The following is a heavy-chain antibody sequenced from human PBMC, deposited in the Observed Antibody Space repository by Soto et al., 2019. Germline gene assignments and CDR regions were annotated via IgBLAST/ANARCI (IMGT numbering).Heavy chain of an antibody. D-gene: IGHD6-19*01. J-gene: IGHJ4*02. V-gene: IGHV1-2*02. CDR3: ARPPGYISDWYYFDL. Sequence: ASVKVSCKASGYTITGYYMHWVRQAPGQGFEWMGRISPKSGGTNYAQKFQGRVTMTWDTSLNTAYMELSSLISEDTAVYYCARPPGYISDWYYFDLWGQGTLVTVSS. CDR1: GYTITGYY. CDR2: ISPKSGGT.